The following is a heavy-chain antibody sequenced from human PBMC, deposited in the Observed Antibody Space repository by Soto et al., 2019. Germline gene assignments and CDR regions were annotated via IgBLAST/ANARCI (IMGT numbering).Heavy chain of an antibody. J-gene: IGHJ3*02. D-gene: IGHD3-10*01. CDR3: ARPLMVRGVLDAFDI. V-gene: IGHV1-2*04. Sequence: GASVKVSCKASGYTFTGYYMHWVRQAPGQGLEWMGWINPNSGGTNYAQKFQGWVTMTRDTSISTAYMELSRLRSDDTAVYYCARPLMVRGVLDAFDIWGQGTMVTVSS. CDR1: GYTFTGYY. CDR2: INPNSGGT.